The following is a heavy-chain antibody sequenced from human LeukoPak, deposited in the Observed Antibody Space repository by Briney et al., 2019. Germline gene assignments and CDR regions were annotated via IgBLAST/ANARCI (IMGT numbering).Heavy chain of an antibody. D-gene: IGHD3-16*02. CDR3: ARGTPGSYLGY. CDR2: INPNSGGT. V-gene: IGHV1-2*04. Sequence: ASVKVSCKSSGYTFTGYYMHWVRQAPGQGLEWMGWINPNSGGTNYAQKFKGWVTLTRDTSINTTYMELSRLASDVTAVYFCARGTPGSYLGYWGQGTLVTVSS. J-gene: IGHJ4*02. CDR1: GYTFTGYY.